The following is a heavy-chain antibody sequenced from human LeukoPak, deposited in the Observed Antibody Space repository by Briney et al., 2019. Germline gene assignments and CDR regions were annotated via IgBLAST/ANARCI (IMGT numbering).Heavy chain of an antibody. J-gene: IGHJ4*02. CDR2: INHSGST. D-gene: IGHD5-18*01. V-gene: IGHV4-34*01. CDR1: GGAFRGYY. Sequence: SETLSLTCAVYGGAFRGYYWSWIRQPPGKGLEWIGEINHSGSTNYNPSLKSRVTISVDTSKNQFSLKLSSVTAADTAVYYCAGTRGYSYGRLGYWGQGTLVTVSS. CDR3: AGTRGYSYGRLGY.